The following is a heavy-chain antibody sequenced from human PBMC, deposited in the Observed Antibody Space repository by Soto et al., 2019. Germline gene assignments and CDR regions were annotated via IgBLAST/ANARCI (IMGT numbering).Heavy chain of an antibody. CDR3: AKGVPGIAVAGTGYFQH. J-gene: IGHJ1*01. Sequence: LSGAASGFTFTSFGIHWVRQAPGKGLEWVAVVSYDGIDENYADSVKGRFTISRDNSKNTLYLQMNSLRAEDTAVYYCAKGVPGIAVAGTGYFQHWGQGTLVTVSS. V-gene: IGHV3-30*18. D-gene: IGHD6-19*01. CDR2: VSYDGIDE. CDR1: GFTFTSFG.